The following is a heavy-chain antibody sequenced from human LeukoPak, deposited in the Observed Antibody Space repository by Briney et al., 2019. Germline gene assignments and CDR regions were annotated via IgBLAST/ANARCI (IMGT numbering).Heavy chain of an antibody. J-gene: IGHJ4*02. D-gene: IGHD5/OR15-5a*01. CDR1: GGSISSSNW. CDR2: IYHSGST. V-gene: IGHV4-4*02. CDR3: ARVGVSHYFDY. Sequence: SGTLSLTCAVSGGSISSSNWWSWVRQPPGKGLEWIGEIYHSGSTNYNPSLKRRVTISVDKSKNQFSLKLSSVTAADTAVYYCARVGVSHYFDYWGQGTLVTVSS.